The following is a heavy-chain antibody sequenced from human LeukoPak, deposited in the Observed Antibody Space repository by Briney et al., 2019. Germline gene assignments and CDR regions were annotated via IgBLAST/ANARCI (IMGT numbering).Heavy chain of an antibody. CDR1: GDSITNSNYY. CDR3: AHCSGAAAGTVPDY. Sequence: PSETLSLTCTASGDSITNSNYYWGWIRQPPGKALEWLALIYWDDDKRYSPSLKSRLTITKDTSKNQVVLTMTNMDPVDTATYYCAHCSGAAAGTVPDYWGQGTLVTVSS. V-gene: IGHV2-5*02. D-gene: IGHD6-13*01. CDR2: IYWDDDK. J-gene: IGHJ4*02.